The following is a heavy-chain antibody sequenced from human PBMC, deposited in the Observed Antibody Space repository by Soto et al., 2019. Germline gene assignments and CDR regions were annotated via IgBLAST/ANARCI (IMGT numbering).Heavy chain of an antibody. D-gene: IGHD3-9*01. Sequence: QVQLVQSGAEVKKPGASVKVSCKTSGYTFSSYGITWVRQAPGQGLEWMGWISAYNGHTNYAQKLQSRVTMTTDTSTSTAYMELRSLRSDDTAVYYFARDYDLLTGYYRLAGYWGQGTLVTVSS. CDR3: ARDYDLLTGYYRLAGY. CDR2: ISAYNGHT. J-gene: IGHJ4*02. CDR1: GYTFSSYG. V-gene: IGHV1-18*01.